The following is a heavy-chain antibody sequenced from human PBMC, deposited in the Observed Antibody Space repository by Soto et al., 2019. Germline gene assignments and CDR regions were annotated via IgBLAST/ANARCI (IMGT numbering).Heavy chain of an antibody. D-gene: IGHD2-21*02. Sequence: QVQLMQSGAEVKKPGASVKVSCKASGDTFTDYYIHWVRQAPGQGLEWMGTVNPSGGHTTYAQHFLGRVTMTRDTSTSRLYRELTSLTSDDTAVYYCARGGHVVVVTAALDYGGQGTLVTVSS. CDR1: GDTFTDYY. J-gene: IGHJ4*02. V-gene: IGHV1-46*01. CDR2: VNPSGGHT. CDR3: ARGGHVVVVTAALDY.